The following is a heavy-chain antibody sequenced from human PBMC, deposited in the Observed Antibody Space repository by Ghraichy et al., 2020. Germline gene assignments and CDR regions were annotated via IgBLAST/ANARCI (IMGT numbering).Heavy chain of an antibody. CDR1: GGSVSSGSYY. V-gene: IGHV4-61*01. D-gene: IGHD6-13*01. J-gene: IGHJ6*02. CDR3: ARSAAPAFYGMDL. CDR2: IYYSGST. Sequence: SQTLSLTCTVSGGSVSSGSYYWTWIRQPPGKGLEWIGYIYYSGSTNYNPSLKSRVTISVDTSKNQFSLKLSSVSAADTAVYYCARSAAPAFYGMDLWGQGTTVTVSS.